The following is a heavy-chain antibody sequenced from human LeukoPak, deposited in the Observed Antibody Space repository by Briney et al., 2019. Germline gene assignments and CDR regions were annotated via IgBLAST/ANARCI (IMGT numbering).Heavy chain of an antibody. CDR3: ARDSGYCSGGSCYAFDY. Sequence: PGGSLRLSCSASGFTFSSYAMHWVRQAPGKGLEYVSAISSNGGSTYYADSVKGRFTISRDNSKNTLYLQMSSLRAEDTAVYYCARDSGYCSGGSCYAFDYWGQGTLVTVSS. CDR2: ISSNGGST. CDR1: GFTFSSYA. D-gene: IGHD2-15*01. V-gene: IGHV3-64D*06. J-gene: IGHJ4*02.